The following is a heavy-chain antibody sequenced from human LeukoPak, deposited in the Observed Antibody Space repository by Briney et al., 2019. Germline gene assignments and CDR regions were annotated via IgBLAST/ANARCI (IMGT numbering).Heavy chain of an antibody. CDR2: IIPIIGTP. V-gene: IGHV1-69*04. CDR3: ARAGGSSWYVSLYY. Sequence: SVKVSCKAAGGTFTSNVISWVRQAPGQGREWMGRIIPIIGTPDYAQKFQGRVTITADKSTHTAYMELTSLKSDDTAVYYCARAGGSSWYVSLYYWGQGTLVTVSS. CDR1: GGTFTSNV. D-gene: IGHD6-13*01. J-gene: IGHJ4*02.